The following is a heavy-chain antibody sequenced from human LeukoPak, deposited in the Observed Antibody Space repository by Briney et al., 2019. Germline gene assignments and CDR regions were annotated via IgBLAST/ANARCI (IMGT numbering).Heavy chain of an antibody. CDR1: GFTFSSYA. CDR2: ISGSGGST. Sequence: PGGSLRLSCAASGFTFSSYAMSWVRQAPGKGLEWVSAISGSGGSTYYADSVKGRFTISRDNSKNTLYLQMNSPRAEDTAVYYCAKDHETYYYDSSGYYYWGQGTLVTVSS. D-gene: IGHD3-22*01. V-gene: IGHV3-23*01. CDR3: AKDHETYYYDSSGYYY. J-gene: IGHJ4*02.